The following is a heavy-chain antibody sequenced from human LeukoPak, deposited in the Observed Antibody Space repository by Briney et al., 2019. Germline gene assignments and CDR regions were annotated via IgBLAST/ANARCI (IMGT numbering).Heavy chain of an antibody. Sequence: GGSLRLSCAASGFTFSSYSMNWVRQAPGKGLEWVSYISSSGSTIYYADSVKGRFTISRDNSKNTLYLQMNSLRVEDTAVYYCARAAQVTGRPNLGGHFDYWGQGTLVTVSS. CDR2: ISSSGSTI. V-gene: IGHV3-48*01. D-gene: IGHD6-6*01. CDR1: GFTFSSYS. J-gene: IGHJ4*02. CDR3: ARAAQVTGRPNLGGHFDY.